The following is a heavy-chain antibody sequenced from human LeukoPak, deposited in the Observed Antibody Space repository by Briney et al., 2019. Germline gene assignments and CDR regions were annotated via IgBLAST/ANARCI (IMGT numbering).Heavy chain of an antibody. CDR2: ISYDGSNK. V-gene: IGHV3-30*03. CDR1: GFTFSSYS. J-gene: IGHJ5*02. CDR3: ARFRFGYYDNSAPP. D-gene: IGHD3-22*01. Sequence: PGGSLRLSCAASGFTFSSYSIHWVRQAPGKGLEWVAVISYDGSNKYYADSVKGRFTISRDNAKNSLYLQMNSLRAEDTAVYYCARFRFGYYDNSAPPWGQGTLVTVSS.